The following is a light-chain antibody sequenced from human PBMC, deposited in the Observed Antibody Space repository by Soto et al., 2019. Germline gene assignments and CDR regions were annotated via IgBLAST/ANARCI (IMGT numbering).Light chain of an antibody. CDR1: QGISSR. CDR3: QQATSFPRT. J-gene: IGKJ1*01. V-gene: IGKV1D-12*01. CDR2: TAS. Sequence: DIQMTQSPSSVSASVGDRVTITCRASQGISSRVAWYQQKPGKAPHLLIYTASSLQSGVPSRFSGTESGTDFTLTISSLQPEDCATYYCQQATSFPRTFGQGTKVDIK.